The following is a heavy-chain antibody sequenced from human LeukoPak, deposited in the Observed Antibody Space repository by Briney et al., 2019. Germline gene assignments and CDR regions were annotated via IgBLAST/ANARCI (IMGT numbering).Heavy chain of an antibody. CDR2: INSDGSST. Sequence: PGGTLRLSCAASGFTFSSYWMHWVRRATGKGLVWVSRINSDGSSTRYADSVKGRFTISRDNAKNTLYLQMNSLRAEDTAVYYCARPGYSYGRYFDYWGQGALVTVSS. V-gene: IGHV3-74*01. CDR3: ARPGYSYGRYFDY. CDR1: GFTFSSYW. D-gene: IGHD5-18*01. J-gene: IGHJ4*02.